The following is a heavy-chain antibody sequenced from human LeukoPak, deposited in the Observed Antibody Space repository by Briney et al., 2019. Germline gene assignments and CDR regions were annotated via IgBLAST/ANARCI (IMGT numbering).Heavy chain of an antibody. CDR3: ARLRWTRWYGSGIRYYYYGMDV. V-gene: IGHV4-34*01. J-gene: IGHJ6*02. CDR1: GGSFSGYY. CDR2: INYSGST. D-gene: IGHD3-10*01. Sequence: SETLSLTCAVYGGSFSGYYWSWIRQPPGKGLEWIGEINYSGSTNYNPSLKSRVTISVDTSKNQFSLKLSSVTAADTAVYYCARLRWTRWYGSGIRYYYYGMDVWGQGTTVTVSS.